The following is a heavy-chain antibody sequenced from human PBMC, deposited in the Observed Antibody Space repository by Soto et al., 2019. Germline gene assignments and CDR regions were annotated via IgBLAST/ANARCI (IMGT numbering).Heavy chain of an antibody. V-gene: IGHV3-33*01. CDR1: GFTFSSNG. Sequence: QVQLVESGGGVVQPGTSLRLSCAASGFTFSSNGMHWVRQAPGKGLEWLAIIWYDASNENYADSVKVRFTISRDNSRTTLYLQMDSLRAEDTAVYYCARWNLVGPTIDAFDLWGQGTMVTVSS. CDR2: IWYDASNE. CDR3: ARWNLVGPTIDAFDL. J-gene: IGHJ3*01. D-gene: IGHD1-26*01.